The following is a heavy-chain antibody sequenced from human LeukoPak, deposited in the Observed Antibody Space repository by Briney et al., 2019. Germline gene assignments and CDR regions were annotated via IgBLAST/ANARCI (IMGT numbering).Heavy chain of an antibody. CDR3: ARDSAVRFLEWLLPLDY. J-gene: IGHJ4*02. CDR1: GYTFTNYG. V-gene: IGHV1-18*01. CDR2: ISGYNGNT. Sequence: GASVKVSCKASGYTFTNYGISWVRQAPGQGLEWMGWISGYNGNTNYAQKFQGRVTMTTDTSTSTAYMELRSLRSDDTAVYYCARDSAVRFLEWLLPLDYWGQGTLVTVSS. D-gene: IGHD3-3*01.